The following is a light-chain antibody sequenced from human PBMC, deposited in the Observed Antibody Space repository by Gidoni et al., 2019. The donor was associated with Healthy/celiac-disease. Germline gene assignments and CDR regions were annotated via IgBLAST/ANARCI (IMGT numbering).Light chain of an antibody. CDR2: DAS. Sequence: DIQMTQSPSSLSASVGDRVTSTCQASQDISNYLNWYQQKPGKAPKLLIYDASNLEKGVPSRCSGSGSVTNFTFTISSLQPEDIATYYCQQYVNLLFTFGPGTKVDIK. J-gene: IGKJ3*01. CDR1: QDISNY. CDR3: QQYVNLLFT. V-gene: IGKV1-33*01.